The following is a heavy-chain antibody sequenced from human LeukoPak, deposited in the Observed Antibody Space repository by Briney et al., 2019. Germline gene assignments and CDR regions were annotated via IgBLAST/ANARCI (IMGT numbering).Heavy chain of an antibody. J-gene: IGHJ4*02. CDR1: GYTFTGYY. D-gene: IGHD6-13*01. CDR3: ARDSSSWEAPDY. Sequence: ASVKVSCKASGYTFTGYYMHWVRQATGQGLEWMGWMNPNSGNTGYAQKFQGRVTMTRNTSISTAYMELSSLRSEDTAVYYCARDSSSWEAPDYWGQGTLVTVSS. V-gene: IGHV1-8*02. CDR2: MNPNSGNT.